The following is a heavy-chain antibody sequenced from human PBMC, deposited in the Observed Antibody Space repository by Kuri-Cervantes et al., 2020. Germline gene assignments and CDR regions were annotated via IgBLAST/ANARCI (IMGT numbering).Heavy chain of an antibody. V-gene: IGHV1-24*01. J-gene: IGHJ5*02. CDR3: ARASREHYYDSSGYLAWFDP. CDR2: FDPEDGET. Sequence: ASVKVSCKVSGYTLTELSMHWVRQAPGKGLEWMGGFDPEDGETIYAQKFQGRVTMTEDTSTDTAYMELSSLRSEDTAVYYCARASREHYYDSSGYLAWFDPWGQGTLVTVSS. D-gene: IGHD3-22*01. CDR1: GYTLTELS.